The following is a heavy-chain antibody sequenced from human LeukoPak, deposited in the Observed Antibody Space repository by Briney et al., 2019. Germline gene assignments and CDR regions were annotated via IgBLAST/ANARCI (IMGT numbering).Heavy chain of an antibody. D-gene: IGHD3-22*01. Sequence: SETLSLTCAVYGGSFSGYYWSWIRQPPGKGLEWIGEINHSGSTNYNPSLKSRVTISVDTSKNQFSLKLSSVTAADTAVYYCARLYDSSGYYTDTSYNWFDPWGQGTLVTXXS. CDR2: INHSGST. J-gene: IGHJ5*02. CDR1: GGSFSGYY. V-gene: IGHV4-34*01. CDR3: ARLYDSSGYYTDTSYNWFDP.